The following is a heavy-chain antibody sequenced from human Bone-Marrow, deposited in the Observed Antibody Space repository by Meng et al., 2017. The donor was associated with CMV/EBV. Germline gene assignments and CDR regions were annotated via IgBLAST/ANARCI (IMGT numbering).Heavy chain of an antibody. CDR1: GFTFSSYA. V-gene: IGHV3-7*01. CDR3: ARYGVVAATDY. CDR2: IRPDGSEK. D-gene: IGHD1-26*01. Sequence: GESLKISCAASGFTFSSYAMHWVRQAPGKGLEWVANIRPDGSEKYYVDSVKGRFTISRDNAKNSLYLQLNSLRVEDAAVYYCARYGVVAATDYWGQGTLVTVSS. J-gene: IGHJ4*02.